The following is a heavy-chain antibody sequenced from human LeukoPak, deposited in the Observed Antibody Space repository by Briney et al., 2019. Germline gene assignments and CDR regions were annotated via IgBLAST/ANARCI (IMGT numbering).Heavy chain of an antibody. J-gene: IGHJ4*02. D-gene: IGHD6-19*01. CDR3: ARESSSGWYLYFDY. CDR2: IYYSGNT. Sequence: SETLSLTCTVSGGSISSYYWSWIRQPPGKGLEWIGYIYYSGNTEYNPSLKSRVTISVDTSKNQFSLKLSSVTAADTAVYYCARESSSGWYLYFDYWGQGTLVTVSS. V-gene: IGHV4-59*01. CDR1: GGSISSYY.